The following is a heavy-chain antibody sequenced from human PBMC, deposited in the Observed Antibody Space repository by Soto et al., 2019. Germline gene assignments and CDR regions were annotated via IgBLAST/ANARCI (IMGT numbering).Heavy chain of an antibody. CDR2: VSSTTNYI. J-gene: IGHJ4*02. CDR3: ARESEDLTSNFDY. CDR1: GFTFTRYS. Sequence: LRLSCAASGFTFTRYSMNWVRQAPGKGLEWVSSVSSTTNYIYYGDSMKGRFTISRDNAKNSLYLEMNSLRAEDTAVYYCARESEDLTSNFDYWGQGTLVTVSS. V-gene: IGHV3-21*06.